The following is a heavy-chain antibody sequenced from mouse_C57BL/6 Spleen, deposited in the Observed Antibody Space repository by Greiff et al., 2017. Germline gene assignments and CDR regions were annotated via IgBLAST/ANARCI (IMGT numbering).Heavy chain of an antibody. J-gene: IGHJ4*01. CDR3: AREGEDY. CDR2: IDPSDSAT. V-gene: IGHV1-52*01. Sequence: QVQLQQPGAELVRPGSSVKLSCKASGYTFTSYWMHWVKQRPIQGLEWIGNIDPSDSATHYNQKFKDKATLTVDKASSTAYMQLSSLTSEDSAVYYSAREGEDYWGQGTSVTVSS. CDR1: GYTFTSYW.